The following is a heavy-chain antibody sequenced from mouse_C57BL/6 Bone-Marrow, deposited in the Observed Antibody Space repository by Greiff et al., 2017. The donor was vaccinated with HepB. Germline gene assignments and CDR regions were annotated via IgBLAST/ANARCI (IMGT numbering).Heavy chain of an antibody. CDR1: DSEVFPIAY. V-gene: IGHV15-2*01. D-gene: IGHD1-1*01. J-gene: IGHJ1*03. Sequence: VQLVESGSELRSPGSSVKLSCKDFDSEVFPIAYMSWVRQKPGHGFEWIGGILPSIGRTIYGEKFEDKATLDADTLSNTAYLELNSLTSEDSAIYYCARGGYYGSSYGWYFDVWGTGTTVTVSS. CDR3: ARGGYYGSSYGWYFDV. CDR2: ILPSIGRT.